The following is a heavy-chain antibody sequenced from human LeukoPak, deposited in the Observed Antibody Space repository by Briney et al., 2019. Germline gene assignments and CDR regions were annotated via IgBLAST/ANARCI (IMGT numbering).Heavy chain of an antibody. CDR2: ISGSGGST. V-gene: IGHV3-23*01. Sequence: PGGSLRLSCAASGFTCSSNAMSWLPQAPGKGLEWFSAISGSGGSTYYADSVKGRFTISRDNSKNTLYLQMNSLRAEDTAVYYCAKHPRDSSGYVVLGWFDHWGQGTLVTVSS. CDR1: GFTCSSNA. J-gene: IGHJ5*02. CDR3: AKHPRDSSGYVVLGWFDH. D-gene: IGHD3-22*01.